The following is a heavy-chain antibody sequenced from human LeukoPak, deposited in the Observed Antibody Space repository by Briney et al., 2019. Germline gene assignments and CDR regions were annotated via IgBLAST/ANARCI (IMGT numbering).Heavy chain of an antibody. CDR1: GFTFSSYA. Sequence: GGSLRLSCATSGFTFSSYAMNWGRQAPGKGLELVSVVSGSGTTTYYADSVKGRFRTARDNSKNTLYLQMYSLRSEDAAVYYCAKGRIAAASTNWFDPWGEGPLVTVSS. CDR3: AKGRIAAASTNWFDP. D-gene: IGHD6-13*01. CDR2: VSGSGTTT. V-gene: IGHV3-23*01. J-gene: IGHJ5*02.